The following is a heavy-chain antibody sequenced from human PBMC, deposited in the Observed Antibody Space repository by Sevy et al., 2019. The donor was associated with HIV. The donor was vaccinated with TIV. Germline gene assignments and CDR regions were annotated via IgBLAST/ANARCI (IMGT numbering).Heavy chain of an antibody. CDR3: ARDRGVGTSSYGMDV. D-gene: IGHD1-26*01. CDR2: ISSGSSYI. CDR1: GFTFSSYSLSSYS. J-gene: IGHJ6*02. Sequence: GESLKISCAASGFTFSSYSLSSYSMNWVRQAPGKGLEWVSSISSGSSYIFYADSVKGRFTISRDNAKNSLYLQMNSLRAEDTAVYYCARDRGVGTSSYGMDVWGQGTTVTVSS. V-gene: IGHV3-21*01.